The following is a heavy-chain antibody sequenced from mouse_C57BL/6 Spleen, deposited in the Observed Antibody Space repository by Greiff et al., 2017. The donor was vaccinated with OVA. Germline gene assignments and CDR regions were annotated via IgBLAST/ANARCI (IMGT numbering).Heavy chain of an antibody. D-gene: IGHD1-1*01. V-gene: IGHV1-50*01. CDR3: ARGRDYYGSSSYWYFDV. CDR1: GYTFTSYW. Sequence: QVQLQQPGAELVKPGASVKLSCKASGYTFTSYWMQWVKQRPGQGLEWIGEIDPSDSYTNYNQKFKGKATLTVDKSSSTAYMQLSSLTSEDSAVYYCARGRDYYGSSSYWYFDVWGTGTTVTVSS. CDR2: IDPSDSYT. J-gene: IGHJ1*03.